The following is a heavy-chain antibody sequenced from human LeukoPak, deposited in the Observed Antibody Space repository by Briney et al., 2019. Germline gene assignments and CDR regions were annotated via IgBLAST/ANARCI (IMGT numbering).Heavy chain of an antibody. Sequence: NLGESLKISCKGSGYRFSSYWIGWVRQMPGKGLEWMGIIYPGDSDSRYSPSFQGQITISVDKSISTAYLQWSSLKASDTAMYYCARLYSNGWYTQYYFDYWGQGTLVTVSS. D-gene: IGHD6-19*01. V-gene: IGHV5-51*01. CDR1: GYRFSSYW. J-gene: IGHJ4*02. CDR2: IYPGDSDS. CDR3: ARLYSNGWYTQYYFDY.